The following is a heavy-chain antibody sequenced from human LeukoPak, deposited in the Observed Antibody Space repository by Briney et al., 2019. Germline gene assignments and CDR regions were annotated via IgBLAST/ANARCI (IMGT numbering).Heavy chain of an antibody. CDR2: ITNTGTTI. CDR1: GFTFSSYE. Sequence: SGGSLRLSCVASGFTFSSYEMNWVRQAPGKGLEWVSYITNTGTTIYYADSVKGRFTISRDNAKNSLYLQMNSLRAEDTAVYYCARYVSYDFWSGYQIYYYYYYMDVWGKGTTVTVSS. V-gene: IGHV3-48*03. CDR3: ARYVSYDFWSGYQIYYYYYYMDV. J-gene: IGHJ6*03. D-gene: IGHD3-3*01.